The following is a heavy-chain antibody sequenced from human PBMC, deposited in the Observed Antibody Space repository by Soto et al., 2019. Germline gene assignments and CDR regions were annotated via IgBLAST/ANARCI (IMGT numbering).Heavy chain of an antibody. D-gene: IGHD4-17*01. CDR2: TNPKSGYT. V-gene: IGHV1-8*01. J-gene: IGHJ4*02. Sequence: QVQLVQSGAEVKKPGASVKVSCKTSGYTFTNYDINRVRQATGQGLEWMGWTNPKSGYTGSAQKFQGRVTMIRDSSISTAYMELHSLTSEDTAVYYCARTAGDLDYWGQGTLITVSS. CDR3: ARTAGDLDY. CDR1: GYTFTNYD.